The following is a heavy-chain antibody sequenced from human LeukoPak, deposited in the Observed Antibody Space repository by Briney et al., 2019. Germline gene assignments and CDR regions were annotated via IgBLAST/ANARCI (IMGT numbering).Heavy chain of an antibody. CDR2: IYSGGDT. Sequence: PGGSLRLSCAASGFTVSGNYMSWVRQAPGKGLECVAVIYSGGDTYYVDSVKGRFTISRDNSKNTLYLQMNSLRAEDTAVYYCAKDLNDCGGDCSPWGQGTMVTVSS. J-gene: IGHJ3*01. D-gene: IGHD2-21*02. V-gene: IGHV3-53*01. CDR1: GFTVSGNY. CDR3: AKDLNDCGGDCSP.